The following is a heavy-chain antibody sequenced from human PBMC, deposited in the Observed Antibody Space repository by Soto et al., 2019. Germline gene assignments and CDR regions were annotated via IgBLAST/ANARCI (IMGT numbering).Heavy chain of an antibody. Sequence: EVQLVESGGGLVQLGGSLRLSCAASGFTVSSNYMSWVRQAPGKGLEWVSLIYSASSTYYADSVKGRFTNSRDDSKNTLYLQMNSLRAEDTAVYYCARDSMVTWDYNYYGMDVWGQGTTVTVSS. CDR2: IYSASST. D-gene: IGHD5-18*01. CDR3: ARDSMVTWDYNYYGMDV. CDR1: GFTVSSNY. J-gene: IGHJ6*02. V-gene: IGHV3-66*01.